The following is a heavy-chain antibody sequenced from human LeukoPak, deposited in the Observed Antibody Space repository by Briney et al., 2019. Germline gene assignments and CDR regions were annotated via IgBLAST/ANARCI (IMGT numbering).Heavy chain of an antibody. CDR1: GYTFTTYD. CDR2: INPNSLNT. V-gene: IGHV1-8*01. J-gene: IGHJ2*01. D-gene: IGHD1-26*01. CDR3: TRAKWDGEGSYFDL. Sequence: ASVKVSCKVSGYTFTTYDIHWVRQASGHGLEWMGFINPNSLNTDYAQKFQGRVTMTRDISISTVYIEMSSLTSEDTAVYYCTRAKWDGEGSYFDLWGRGTLVTVSS.